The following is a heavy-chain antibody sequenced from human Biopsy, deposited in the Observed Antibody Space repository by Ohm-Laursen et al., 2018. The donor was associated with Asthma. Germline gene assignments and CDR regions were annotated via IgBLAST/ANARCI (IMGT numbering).Heavy chain of an antibody. CDR3: ARCQVGYSSGWSLLLKKIYYSGMDV. V-gene: IGHV1-69*13. D-gene: IGHD6-19*01. Sequence: SVKVSCKAPGGTLSNFAISWVRQAPGQGLEWLGGIMTVFGTTNYAQKFQGRVTITADESTSTACMEVTSLRSEDTAIYYCARCQVGYSSGWSLLLKKIYYSGMDVWGQGTAVTVSS. J-gene: IGHJ6*02. CDR1: GGTLSNFA. CDR2: IMTVFGTT.